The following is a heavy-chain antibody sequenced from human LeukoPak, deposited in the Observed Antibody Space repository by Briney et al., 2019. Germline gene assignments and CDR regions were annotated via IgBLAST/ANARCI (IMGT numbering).Heavy chain of an antibody. CDR1: GFTFSSYW. Sequence: PGGSLRLSCAASGFTFSSYWMHWVRQAPGKGLVWVSRINSDGSSTSYADSVKGRFTISRDNAKNTLYLQMNSLRAEDTAVYYCAKGRLPVAGRGWFDPWGQGTLVTVSS. V-gene: IGHV3-74*01. J-gene: IGHJ5*02. CDR2: INSDGSST. D-gene: IGHD6-19*01. CDR3: AKGRLPVAGRGWFDP.